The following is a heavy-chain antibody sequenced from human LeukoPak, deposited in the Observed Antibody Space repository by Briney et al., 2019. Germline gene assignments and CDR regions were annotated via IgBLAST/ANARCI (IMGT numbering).Heavy chain of an antibody. Sequence: GGSLRLSCAASGFTFSSYAMHWVRQAPGKGLEWVAVISYDGSNKYYADSVKGRFTISRDNSKNTLYLQMNSLRAEDTAVYYCARDRFRWELKPAAAFDIWGQGTMVTVSS. CDR1: GFTFSSYA. D-gene: IGHD1-26*01. CDR2: ISYDGSNK. V-gene: IGHV3-30-3*01. J-gene: IGHJ3*02. CDR3: ARDRFRWELKPAAAFDI.